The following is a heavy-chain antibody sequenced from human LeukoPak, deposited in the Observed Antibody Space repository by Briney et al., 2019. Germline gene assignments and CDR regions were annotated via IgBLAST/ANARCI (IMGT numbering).Heavy chain of an antibody. V-gene: IGHV3-7*01. J-gene: IGHJ4*02. D-gene: IGHD4-17*01. CDR1: GFTFSNYW. Sequence: PGGSLRLSCAASGFTFSNYWMSWVRQAPGKGPEWVANIKKDGSEKYYVDSVKGRFTISRDNANNSLYVQMNSLRVEDTGVYYCARESRGRSKIDYWGQGTLVTVSS. CDR3: ARESRGRSKIDY. CDR2: IKKDGSEK.